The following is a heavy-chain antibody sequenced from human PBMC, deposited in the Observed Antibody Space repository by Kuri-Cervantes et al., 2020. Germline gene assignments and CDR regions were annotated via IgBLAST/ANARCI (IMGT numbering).Heavy chain of an antibody. CDR2: IWYDGSNK. CDR1: GFTFSSYG. Sequence: LSLTCAASGFTFSSYGMHWVRQAPGKGLEWVAVIWYDGSNKYYADSVKGRFTISRDNSKNTLYLQMNSLRAEDTAVYYCARDGSYYYDSSGYYYDYGMDVWGQGTTVTVSS. V-gene: IGHV3-33*01. CDR3: ARDGSYYYDSSGYYYDYGMDV. D-gene: IGHD3-22*01. J-gene: IGHJ6*02.